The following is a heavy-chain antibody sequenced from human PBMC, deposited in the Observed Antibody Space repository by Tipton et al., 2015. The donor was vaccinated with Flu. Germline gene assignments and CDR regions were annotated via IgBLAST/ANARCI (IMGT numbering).Heavy chain of an antibody. CDR3: ARVGAVFGEVTARRRGDLDY. V-gene: IGHV1-18*01. D-gene: IGHD2-21*02. Sequence: QLVQSGVEVKKPGASLKVSCKTSGYTFNKYAITCVRQAPGQGTEWMGWISAYTGDTQSAQKFQGRVTMTTDTSTRTVYMELRNLRSDDTAVYFCARVGAVFGEVTARRRGDLDYWGQGAMVTVSS. CDR1: GYTFNKYA. CDR2: ISAYTGDT. J-gene: IGHJ4*02.